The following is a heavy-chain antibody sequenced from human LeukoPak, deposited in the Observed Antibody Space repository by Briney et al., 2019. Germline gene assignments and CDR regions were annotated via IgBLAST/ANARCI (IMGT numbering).Heavy chain of an antibody. CDR3: AKVPLIYDSSGNYFDY. D-gene: IGHD3-22*01. CDR1: GFTFSSYS. Sequence: GGSLRLSCVVSGFTFSSYSMNWVRQAPGKGLEWVSGISFNSGSIGYADSVKGRFTISRDNAKKSLYLQMNSLRAEDTALYYCAKVPLIYDSSGNYFDYWGQGTLVTVSS. CDR2: ISFNSGSI. J-gene: IGHJ4*02. V-gene: IGHV3-9*01.